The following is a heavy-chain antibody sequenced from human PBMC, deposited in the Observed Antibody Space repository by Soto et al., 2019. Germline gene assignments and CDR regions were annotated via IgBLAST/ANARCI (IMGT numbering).Heavy chain of an antibody. D-gene: IGHD3-10*01. Sequence: SDTLSLTCTVSGGSISSSSYYWGWIRQPPGKGLEWIGSIYYSGSTYYNPSLKSRVTISVDTSKNQFSLKLSSVTAADTAVYYCARVYYYGSVSSSYGMDVWGQGTTVTVSS. CDR1: GGSISSSSYY. CDR2: IYYSGST. V-gene: IGHV4-39*01. CDR3: ARVYYYGSVSSSYGMDV. J-gene: IGHJ6*02.